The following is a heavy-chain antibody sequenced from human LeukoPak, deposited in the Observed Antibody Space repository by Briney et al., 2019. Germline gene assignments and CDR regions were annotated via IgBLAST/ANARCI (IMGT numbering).Heavy chain of an antibody. CDR1: GFTFSSYS. V-gene: IGHV3-21*01. CDR3: ARVLGDDFWSGYYSSYNYYMDV. Sequence: PGGSLRLSCAASGFTFSSYSMNWVRQAPGKGLEWVSSISSGSSYIYYADSVKGRFTISRDNAKNSLYLQMNSLRAEDTAVYYCARVLGDDFWSGYYSSYNYYMDVWGKGTTVTVSS. D-gene: IGHD3-3*01. CDR2: ISSGSSYI. J-gene: IGHJ6*03.